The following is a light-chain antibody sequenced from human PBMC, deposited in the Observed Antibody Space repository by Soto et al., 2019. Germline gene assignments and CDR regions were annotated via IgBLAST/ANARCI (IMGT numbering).Light chain of an antibody. CDR1: QSVSTS. V-gene: IGKV3-15*01. CDR3: QQYIHGYT. CDR2: SAS. Sequence: EVVMTQSPATLSVFPGERVTLSCRASQSVSTSLAWYQQKPGQAPRLLIYSASTRATGIPARFSGSGSGTELTLTISSLESEDFAVYYCQQYIHGYTFGQGTELEIK. J-gene: IGKJ2*01.